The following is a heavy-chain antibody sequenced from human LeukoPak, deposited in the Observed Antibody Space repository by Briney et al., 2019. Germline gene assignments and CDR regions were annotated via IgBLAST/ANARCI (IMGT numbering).Heavy chain of an antibody. J-gene: IGHJ5*02. D-gene: IGHD5-18*01. V-gene: IGHV4-34*01. CDR1: GGSFSGYY. CDR2: INHSGST. CDR3: ARRGYSYGFPQRWFDP. Sequence: KPSETLSLTCAVYGGSFSGYYWSWIRQPPGKGLEWIGEINHSGSTNYNPSLKSRVTISVDTSKNQFSLKLSSVTAADTAVYYCARRGYSYGFPQRWFDPWGQGTLVTVSS.